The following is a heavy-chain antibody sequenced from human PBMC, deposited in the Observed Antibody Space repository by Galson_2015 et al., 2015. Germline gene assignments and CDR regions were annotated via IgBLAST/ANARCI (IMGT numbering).Heavy chain of an antibody. CDR1: GSSFSRYW. CDR3: ARVAHDIVATFSDF. J-gene: IGHJ4*02. CDR2: IYPGDSDT. D-gene: IGHD5-12*01. Sequence: QSGAEVKKPGESLTISCKGSGSSFSRYWIGWVRQMPGKGLEWMGLIYPGDSDTRYSPSFQGQVTISADKSINTAYLQWSSLKASDTAMYYCARVAHDIVATFSDFWGQGTLVTVSS. V-gene: IGHV5-51*01.